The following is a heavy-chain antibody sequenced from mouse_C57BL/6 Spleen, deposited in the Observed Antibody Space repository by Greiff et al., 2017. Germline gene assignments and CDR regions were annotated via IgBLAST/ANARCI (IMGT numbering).Heavy chain of an antibody. V-gene: IGHV3-6*01. D-gene: IGHD2-3*01. CDR3: ARVSDDYLDY. CDR1: GYSITSGYY. J-gene: IGHJ2*01. Sequence: EVQVVESGPGLVKPSQSLSLTCSVTGYSITSGYYWNWIRQFPGNKLEWMGYISYDGSNNYNPSLKNRISITRDTSKNQFFLKLNSVTTEDTATYYCARVSDDYLDYWGQGTTLTVSS. CDR2: ISYDGSN.